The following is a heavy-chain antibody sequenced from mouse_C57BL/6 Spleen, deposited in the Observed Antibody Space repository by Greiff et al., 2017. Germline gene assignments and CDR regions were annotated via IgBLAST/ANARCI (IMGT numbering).Heavy chain of an antibody. Sequence: EVKVEESGGGLVKPGGSLKLSCAASGFTFSDYGMHWVRQAPEKGLEWVAYISSGSSTIYYADTVKGRFTFSRDNAKNTLFLQMTCLRSEDTAIYYCARPMDYWGQGTSVTVSS. CDR3: ARPMDY. V-gene: IGHV5-17*01. CDR2: ISSGSSTI. J-gene: IGHJ4*01. CDR1: GFTFSDYG.